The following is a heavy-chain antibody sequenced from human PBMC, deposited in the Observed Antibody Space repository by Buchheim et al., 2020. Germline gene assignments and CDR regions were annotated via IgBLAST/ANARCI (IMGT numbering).Heavy chain of an antibody. J-gene: IGHJ4*02. CDR2: ISSSGSTI. V-gene: IGHV3-48*02. D-gene: IGHD2-2*01. Sequence: EVQLVESGGDLVQPGGSLRLSCAASGFTFSSYSMNWVRQAPGKGLEWVSYISSSGSTIYYADSVKGRFTISRDNAKNSLYLQMNSLRDEDTAVYYCARGYCSSTSCYLNYFDYWGQGTL. CDR1: GFTFSSYS. CDR3: ARGYCSSTSCYLNYFDY.